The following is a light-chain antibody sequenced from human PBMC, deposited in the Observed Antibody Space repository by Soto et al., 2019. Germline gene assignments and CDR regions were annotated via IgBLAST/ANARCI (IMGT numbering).Light chain of an antibody. CDR1: QGISSY. J-gene: IGKJ5*01. Sequence: AIRMTQSPSSLSASTGDRVTITCRASQGISSYLAWYQQKPGKAPKLLIYAASTLQSGVPSRFSGSGSGTDFTLTISCLQSEDFATYYCQQSYSPSITFGQGTRLEI. V-gene: IGKV1-8*01. CDR2: AAS. CDR3: QQSYSPSIT.